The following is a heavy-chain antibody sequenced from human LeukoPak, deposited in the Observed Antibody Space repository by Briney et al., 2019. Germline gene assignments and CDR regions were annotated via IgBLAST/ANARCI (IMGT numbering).Heavy chain of an antibody. CDR3: ARPASFHYYDSSGYYVARPALDAFDI. CDR2: ISSSSSTI. J-gene: IGHJ3*02. V-gene: IGHV3-48*04. CDR1: GFTFSSYS. Sequence: GGSLRLSCAASGFTFSSYSMNWVRQAPGKGLEWVSYISSSSSTIYYADSVKGRFTISRDNAKNSLYLQMNSLRAEDTAVYYCARPASFHYYDSSGYYVARPALDAFDIWGQGTMVTVSS. D-gene: IGHD3-22*01.